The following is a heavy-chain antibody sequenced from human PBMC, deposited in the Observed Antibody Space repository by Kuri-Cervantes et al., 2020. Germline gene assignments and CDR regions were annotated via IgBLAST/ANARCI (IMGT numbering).Heavy chain of an antibody. CDR2: ISSSSSTI. Sequence: GESLKISCAASGFTFSSYSMNWVRQAPGKGLEWVSYISSSSSTIYYADSVKGRFTISRDNAKNSLYLQMNSLRAEDTAVYYCARARPAVAGSSHDPFDIWGQGTMVTVSS. CDR3: ARARPAVAGSSHDPFDI. D-gene: IGHD6-19*01. J-gene: IGHJ3*02. V-gene: IGHV3-48*01. CDR1: GFTFSSYS.